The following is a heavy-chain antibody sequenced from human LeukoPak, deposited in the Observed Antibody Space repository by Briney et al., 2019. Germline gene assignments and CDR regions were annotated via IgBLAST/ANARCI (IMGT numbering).Heavy chain of an antibody. CDR3: ARGYCSGGSCYPPDY. D-gene: IGHD2-15*01. CDR1: GYTFTSYY. Sequence: ASVKVSCEASGYTFTSYYMHWVRQAPGQGLEWMGIINPSGGSTSYAQKFQGRVTMTRDTSTSTVYMELSSLRSEDTAVYYCARGYCSGGSCYPPDYWGQGTLVTVSS. J-gene: IGHJ4*02. CDR2: INPSGGST. V-gene: IGHV1-46*01.